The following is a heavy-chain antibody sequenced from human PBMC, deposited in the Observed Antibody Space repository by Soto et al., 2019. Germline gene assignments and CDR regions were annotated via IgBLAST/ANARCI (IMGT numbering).Heavy chain of an antibody. CDR1: GFTFSSYA. Sequence: EVQLLESGGGLVQPGGSLRLSCAASGFTFSSYAMSWVRQAPGRGLEWVSGISAGGGPTYYADSVKGRFTISRDNSKNTLYLQLNSLRAEDTAVYFCAKLPRPNIASRVGTFDHWGPGTLVTVSS. V-gene: IGHV3-23*01. D-gene: IGHD6-6*01. CDR3: AKLPRPNIASRVGTFDH. CDR2: ISAGGGPT. J-gene: IGHJ4*02.